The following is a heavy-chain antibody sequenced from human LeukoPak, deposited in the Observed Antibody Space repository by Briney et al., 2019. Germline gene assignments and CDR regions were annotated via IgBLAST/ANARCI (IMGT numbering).Heavy chain of an antibody. CDR1: GFTFSSYS. J-gene: IGHJ3*02. V-gene: IGHV3-21*01. Sequence: GGSLRLSCAASGFTFSSYSMNWVRQAPGKGLEWVSSISSSSSYIYYADSVKGQFTISRDNAKNSLYLQMNSLRAEDTAVYYCARLDYGGNSGGFTFDIWGQGTMVTVSS. CDR3: ARLDYGGNSGGFTFDI. D-gene: IGHD4-23*01. CDR2: ISSSSSYI.